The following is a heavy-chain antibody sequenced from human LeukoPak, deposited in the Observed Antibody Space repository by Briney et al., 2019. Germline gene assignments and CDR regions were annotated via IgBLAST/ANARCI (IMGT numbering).Heavy chain of an antibody. D-gene: IGHD3-22*01. CDR3: LGHYYYDSSGYYYGYYYYYMDV. CDR2: IYTSGST. V-gene: IGHV4-4*07. Sequence: PSETLSLTCAVSGYSISSGYYWSWIRRPAGKGLEWIGRIYTSGSTNYNPSLKSRVTMSVDTSKNQFSLKLSSVTAADTAVYYCLGHYYYDSSGYYYGYYYYYMDVWGKGTTVTVSS. CDR1: GYSISSGYY. J-gene: IGHJ6*03.